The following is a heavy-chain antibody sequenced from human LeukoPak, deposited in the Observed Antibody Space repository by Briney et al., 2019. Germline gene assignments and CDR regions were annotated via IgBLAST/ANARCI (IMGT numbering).Heavy chain of an antibody. CDR3: ARAASSGGNYYFFDY. Sequence: PSETLSLTCTVSGGSIYSYYWSWVRQPPGKGLERIGYIYYTGSTNYNPSLKSRVTISVDTSNNQFSLTVTAGDTAIYYCARAASSGGNYYFFDYWGQGTLVTVSS. CDR2: IYYTGST. V-gene: IGHV4-59*08. D-gene: IGHD2-15*01. J-gene: IGHJ4*02. CDR1: GGSIYSYY.